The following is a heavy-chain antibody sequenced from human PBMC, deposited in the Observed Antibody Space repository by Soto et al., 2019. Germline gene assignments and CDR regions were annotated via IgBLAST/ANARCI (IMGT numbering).Heavy chain of an antibody. CDR2: ISGSGGST. J-gene: IGHJ6*02. CDR3: AKASSGSYFYYYGMDV. Sequence: EVQLLESGGGLVQPGGSLRLSCAASGFTFSSYAMSWVRQAPGKGLEWVSAISGSGGSTYYADSVKGRFTISRDNSKNTLYLQMNSLRAEDTAVYYCAKASSGSYFYYYGMDVWGQGTTDTVSS. D-gene: IGHD1-26*01. V-gene: IGHV3-23*01. CDR1: GFTFSSYA.